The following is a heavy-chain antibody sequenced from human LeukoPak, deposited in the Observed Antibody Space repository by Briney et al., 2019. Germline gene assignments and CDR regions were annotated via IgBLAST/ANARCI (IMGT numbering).Heavy chain of an antibody. CDR1: GGSFSGYY. CDR2: INHSGST. V-gene: IGHV4-34*01. D-gene: IGHD6-19*01. Sequence: PSETLSLTCAVYGGSFSGYYWSWIRQPPGTGLEWIGEINHSGSTNYNPSLRSRVTISVDTSKNQFSLKLSSVTAADTAVYYCASRSSGPPDFDYWGQGTLVTVSS. CDR3: ASRSSGPPDFDY. J-gene: IGHJ4*02.